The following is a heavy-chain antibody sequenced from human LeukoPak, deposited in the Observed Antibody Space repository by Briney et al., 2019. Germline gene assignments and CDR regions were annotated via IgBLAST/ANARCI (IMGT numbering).Heavy chain of an antibody. CDR1: GYSISSGYY. J-gene: IGHJ4*02. CDR3: ARAGRDYDFWSGYLHFDY. Sequence: SETLSLTCTVSGYSISSGYYWGWIRQPPGKGLEWIGSIYHSGSTYYNPSLKSRVTISVDTSKNQFSLKLSSVTAADTAVYYCARAGRDYDFWSGYLHFDYWGQGTLVTVSS. D-gene: IGHD3-3*01. CDR2: IYHSGST. V-gene: IGHV4-38-2*02.